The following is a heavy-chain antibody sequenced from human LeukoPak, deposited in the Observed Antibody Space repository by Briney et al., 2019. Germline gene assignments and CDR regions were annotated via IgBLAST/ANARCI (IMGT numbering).Heavy chain of an antibody. D-gene: IGHD4-11*01. CDR3: ARGRSYDYSDYGHNWFDP. Sequence: SETLSLTCTVSGGSISSYYWSWIRQPPGKGLEWIGYIYYSGSTNYNPSLKSRVTISVDTSKNQFSLKLSSVTAADTAVYYCARGRSYDYSDYGHNWFDPWGQGTLVTVSS. CDR2: IYYSGST. V-gene: IGHV4-59*01. CDR1: GGSISSYY. J-gene: IGHJ5*02.